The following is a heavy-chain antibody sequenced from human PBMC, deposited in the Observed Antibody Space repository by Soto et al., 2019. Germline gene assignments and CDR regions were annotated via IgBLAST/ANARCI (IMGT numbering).Heavy chain of an antibody. J-gene: IGHJ6*02. D-gene: IGHD1-1*01. CDR1: GFIFSDYF. Sequence: ESGGGLVKPGGSLRLSCSASGFIFSDYFMSWIRQTPRKGLEWVSYISSSADTIYYADSVKGRFTISRDNAENSVYLQMNSLRAEDSAVYYCARDKLREPGRSYWGQGTTVTVSS. V-gene: IGHV3-11*01. CDR3: ARDKLREPGRSY. CDR2: ISSSADTI.